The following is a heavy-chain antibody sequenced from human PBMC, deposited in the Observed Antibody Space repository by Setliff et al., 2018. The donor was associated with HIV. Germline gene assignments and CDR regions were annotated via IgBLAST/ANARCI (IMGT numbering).Heavy chain of an antibody. D-gene: IGHD6-6*01. Sequence: PSETLSLTCAVYTESLTRYDWAWIRQSPEKGLEWIGEIDDSGSIIYNPSLQSRVTISIDTSKNQFSLKLTSVTAADTAVYYCAREDSSYHYFDYWGQGMLVTVSS. CDR1: TESLTRYD. V-gene: IGHV4-34*01. J-gene: IGHJ4*02. CDR2: IDDSGSI. CDR3: AREDSSYHYFDY.